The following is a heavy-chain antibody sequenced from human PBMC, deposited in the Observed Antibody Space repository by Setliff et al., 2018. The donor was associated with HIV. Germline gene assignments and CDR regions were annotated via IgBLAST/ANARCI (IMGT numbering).Heavy chain of an antibody. CDR1: GFTFDDYG. Sequence: GESLKISCAASGFTFDDYGMSWVRQAPGKGLEWVSGINWNGGSTGYADSVKGRFTISRDNAKNSLYLQINSLRAEDTALYYCAREGFSGWCLNYWGQGTLVTVSS. D-gene: IGHD6-19*01. V-gene: IGHV3-20*04. CDR2: INWNGGST. CDR3: AREGFSGWCLNY. J-gene: IGHJ4*02.